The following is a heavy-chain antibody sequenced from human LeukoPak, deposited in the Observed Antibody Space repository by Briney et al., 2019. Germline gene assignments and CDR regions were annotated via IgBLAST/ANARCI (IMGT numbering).Heavy chain of an antibody. V-gene: IGHV1-2*02. CDR1: GYTFTSYY. J-gene: IGHJ5*02. Sequence: ASVKVSCKASGYTFTSYYMHWVRQAPGQGLEWMGWINPNSGGTNYAQKFQGRVTMTRDTSISTAYMELSRLRSDDTAVYYCARSRYIVVVTHNWFDPWGQGTLVTVSS. CDR3: ARSRYIVVVTHNWFDP. CDR2: INPNSGGT. D-gene: IGHD3-22*01.